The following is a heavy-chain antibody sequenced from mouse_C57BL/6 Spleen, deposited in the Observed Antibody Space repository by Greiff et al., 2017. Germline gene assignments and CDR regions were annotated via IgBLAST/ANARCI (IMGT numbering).Heavy chain of an antibody. CDR3: ARGYDGYFAWFAY. V-gene: IGHV1-72*01. J-gene: IGHJ3*01. CDR2: IDPNSGGT. D-gene: IGHD2-3*01. Sequence: QVQLKQPGAELVKPGASVKLSCKASGYTFTSYWMHWVKQRPGRGLEWIGRIDPNSGGTKYNEKFKSKATLTVDKPSSTAYMQLSSLTSEDSAVYYCARGYDGYFAWFAYWGQGTLVTVSA. CDR1: GYTFTSYW.